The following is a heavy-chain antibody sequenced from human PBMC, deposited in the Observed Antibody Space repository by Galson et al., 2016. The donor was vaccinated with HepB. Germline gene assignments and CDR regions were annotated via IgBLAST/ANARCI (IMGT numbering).Heavy chain of an antibody. CDR2: IKNKADGGTT. Sequence: SLRLSCAASGFTFSDAWMNWVRQAPGKGLEWVGRIKNKADGGTTDYAAPVKGRFTISRDDSKNTVSLQMNSLKTEHTAVYYCSTDLLHPLLYCSNTSCYVGMDVWGQGTTVTVSS. V-gene: IGHV3-15*01. CDR1: GFTFSDAW. J-gene: IGHJ6*02. D-gene: IGHD2-2*01. CDR3: STDLLHPLLYCSNTSCYVGMDV.